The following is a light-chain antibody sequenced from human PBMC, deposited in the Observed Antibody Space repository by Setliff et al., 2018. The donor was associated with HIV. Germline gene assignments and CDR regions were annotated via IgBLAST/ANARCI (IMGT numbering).Light chain of an antibody. CDR2: DVS. CDR1: SSDVGGYNY. CDR3: RSYDSSLSGYV. Sequence: QSVLTQPASVSGSPGQSITISCTGTSSDVGGYNYVSWYQQHPGKVPKLMIYDVSNRPSGVSNRFSGSKSGNTASLTISRLQAEDEADYYCRSYDSSLSGYVFGAGTKVTVL. V-gene: IGLV2-14*03. J-gene: IGLJ1*01.